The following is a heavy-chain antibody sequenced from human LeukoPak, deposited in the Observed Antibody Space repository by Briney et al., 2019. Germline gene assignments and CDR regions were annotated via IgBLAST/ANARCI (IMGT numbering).Heavy chain of an antibody. CDR2: NYHSGST. V-gene: IGHV4-30-2*01. Sequence: SETLSLTCAVPGGSISSGGYSWSWIRQPPGKGLEWIGYNYHSGSTYYNPSLKSRVTISVDRSKNRFSRKLSSVTAADTAVYYCARAGQWLGSRWLDPWGQGTLVTVSS. J-gene: IGHJ5*02. CDR3: ARAGQWLGSRWLDP. D-gene: IGHD6-19*01. CDR1: GGSISSGGYS.